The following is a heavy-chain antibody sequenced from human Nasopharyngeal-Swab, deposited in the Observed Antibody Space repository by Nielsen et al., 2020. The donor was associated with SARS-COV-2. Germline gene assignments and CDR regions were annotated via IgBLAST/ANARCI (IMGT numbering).Heavy chain of an antibody. V-gene: IGHV3-48*02. J-gene: IGHJ4*02. CDR2: ISSSSSTI. CDR1: GFTFSSYS. D-gene: IGHD3-10*01. CDR3: ARGHLWFGELSRQNDY. Sequence: ESLKISCAASGFTFSSYSMNWVRQAPGKGLEWVSYISSSSSTIYYADSVKGRFTISRDNAKNSLYLQMNSLRDEDTAVYYCARGHLWFGELSRQNDYWGQGTLVTVSS.